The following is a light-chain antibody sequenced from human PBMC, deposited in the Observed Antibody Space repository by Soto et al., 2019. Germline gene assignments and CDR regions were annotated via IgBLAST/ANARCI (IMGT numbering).Light chain of an antibody. V-gene: IGKV3-15*01. CDR1: QSVSSN. CDR3: QQHNNWPRT. CDR2: GAS. J-gene: IGKJ1*01. Sequence: EIVMTQSPGTLSVSPGERATLSCRASQSVSSNLAWYQQKPGQAPRLLIYGASTRATGIPARFSGSRSGTEFTLTISSLQSEDLAVYYCQQHNNWPRTFGQGTKVEIK.